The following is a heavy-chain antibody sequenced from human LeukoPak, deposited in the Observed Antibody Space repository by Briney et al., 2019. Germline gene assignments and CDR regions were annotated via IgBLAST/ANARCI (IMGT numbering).Heavy chain of an antibody. CDR3: ARASVRGYSYGY. D-gene: IGHD5-18*01. Sequence: PSETLSLTCTVSGGSVSSGSYYWSWIRQPPGKGLEWIGYIYYSGSTNYNPSLKSRVTISVDTSKNQFSLKLSSVTAADTAVYYCARASVRGYSYGYWGQGTLVTVSS. CDR2: IYYSGST. CDR1: GGSVSSGSYY. V-gene: IGHV4-61*01. J-gene: IGHJ4*02.